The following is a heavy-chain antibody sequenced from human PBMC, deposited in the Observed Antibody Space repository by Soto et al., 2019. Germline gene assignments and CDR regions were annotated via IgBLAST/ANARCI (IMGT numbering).Heavy chain of an antibody. CDR1: GDTFYNYA. J-gene: IGHJ4*02. D-gene: IGHD2-2*01. V-gene: IGHV1-69*12. Sequence: QVQLVQSGAEVKKPGSSVKVSCKDSGDTFYNYAISWVRQAPGQGLEWMGGIIPIFGTANYAQKFQGRVTITADESTSTAYMEMSSLRSDDTAVYYCARSAQDIILVPTPIGSLDYWGQGTLVTVAS. CDR3: ARSAQDIILVPTPIGSLDY. CDR2: IIPIFGTA.